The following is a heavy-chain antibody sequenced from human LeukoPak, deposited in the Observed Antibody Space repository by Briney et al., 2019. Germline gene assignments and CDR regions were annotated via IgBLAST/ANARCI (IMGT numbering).Heavy chain of an antibody. CDR3: ATPVYCSGGSCSSSTWFDP. V-gene: IGHV1-24*01. CDR2: FDPEDGET. D-gene: IGHD2-15*01. CDR1: GYTLTELS. Sequence: ASVTVSCTVSGYTLTELSMHWVRQAPGKGLEWMGGFDPEDGETIYAQKFQGRVTMTEDTSTDTAYMELSSLRSEDTAVYYCATPVYCSGGSCSSSTWFDPWGQGTLVTVSS. J-gene: IGHJ5*02.